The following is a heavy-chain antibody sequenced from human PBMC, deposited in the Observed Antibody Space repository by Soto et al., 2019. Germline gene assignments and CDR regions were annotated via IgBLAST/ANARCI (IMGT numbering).Heavy chain of an antibody. CDR3: ARVIRIAVAGVPVGDY. Sequence: QVQLVQSGAEVKKPGASVKVSCKASGYTFASYGISWVRQAPGQGLEWMGWISAYNGNTNYAQKLQGRVTMTTDTSTSTAYMELRSLRSDDTAVYYCARVIRIAVAGVPVGDYWGQGTLVTVSS. CDR1: GYTFASYG. J-gene: IGHJ4*02. V-gene: IGHV1-18*01. D-gene: IGHD6-19*01. CDR2: ISAYNGNT.